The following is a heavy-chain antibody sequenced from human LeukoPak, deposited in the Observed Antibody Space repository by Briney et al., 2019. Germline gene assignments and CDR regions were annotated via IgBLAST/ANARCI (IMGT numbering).Heavy chain of an antibody. V-gene: IGHV4-38-2*02. D-gene: IGHD3-10*01. CDR1: GYSISSGYY. Sequence: SETLSLTCTVSGYSISSGYYWGWIRQPPGKGLEWIGSIYHSGSTYYNPSLKSRVTISVDRSKNQFSLELSSVTAADTAVYYCARKRGHPDAFDIWGQGTMVTVSS. CDR3: ARKRGHPDAFDI. J-gene: IGHJ3*02. CDR2: IYHSGST.